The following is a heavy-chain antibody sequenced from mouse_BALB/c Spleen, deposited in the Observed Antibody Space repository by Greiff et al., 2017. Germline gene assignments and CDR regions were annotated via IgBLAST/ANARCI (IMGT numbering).Heavy chain of an antibody. CDR2: ISSGGSYT. CDR3: ARDRGWYDY. CDR1: GFTFSSYA. J-gene: IGHJ2*01. D-gene: IGHD2-1*01. V-gene: IGHV5-9-4*01. Sequence: DVMLVESGGGLVKPGGSLKLSCAASGFTFSSYAMSWVRQSPEKRLEWVAEISSGGSYTYYPDTVTGQFTISRDNAKNTLYLEMSSLRSEDTAMYYCARDRGWYDYWGQGTTLTVSS.